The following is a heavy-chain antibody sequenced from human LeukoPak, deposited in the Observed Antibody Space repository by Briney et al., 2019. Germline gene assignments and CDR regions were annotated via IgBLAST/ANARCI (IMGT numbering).Heavy chain of an antibody. Sequence: AGGSLRLSCAASGFTVSDFYMSWVRQAPGKGLEWVSLIYVSGDTYYTDSVKGRFTISRDTSENTLYLQMNSLRVEDTAVYYCARDRLQYFDYWGQGTPVTVSS. CDR3: ARDRLQYFDY. CDR1: GFTVSDFY. J-gene: IGHJ4*02. CDR2: IYVSGDT. V-gene: IGHV3-53*01. D-gene: IGHD3-16*01.